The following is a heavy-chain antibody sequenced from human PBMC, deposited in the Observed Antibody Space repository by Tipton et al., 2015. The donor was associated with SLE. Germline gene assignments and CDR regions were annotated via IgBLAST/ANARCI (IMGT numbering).Heavy chain of an antibody. J-gene: IGHJ4*02. CDR2: IYYSGST. Sequence: TLFLTCTVSGGSISSSTYYWGWIRQPPWKGLEWIGYIYYSGSTNYNPSLKSRVTISIDTSKNHFSLNLTSVTTADTAVYYCARSRGYYPDSWGQGTLVTVSS. D-gene: IGHD3-22*01. CDR3: ARSRGYYPDS. V-gene: IGHV4-61*03. CDR1: GGSISSSTYY.